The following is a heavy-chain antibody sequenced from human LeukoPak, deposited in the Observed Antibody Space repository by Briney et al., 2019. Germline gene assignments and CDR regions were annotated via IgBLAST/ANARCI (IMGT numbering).Heavy chain of an antibody. Sequence: GGSLRLSCAASGFTFSDCGIHWVRQAPGKGLEWVAVIWSDGNNKYYADSVKGRFTISRDNSKKTLYLQMNSLRVEDTAVYYCVRASGSFDYWGQGTLVTVSS. CDR2: IWSDGNNK. J-gene: IGHJ4*02. CDR1: GFTFSDCG. V-gene: IGHV3-33*01. CDR3: VRASGSFDY. D-gene: IGHD3-10*01.